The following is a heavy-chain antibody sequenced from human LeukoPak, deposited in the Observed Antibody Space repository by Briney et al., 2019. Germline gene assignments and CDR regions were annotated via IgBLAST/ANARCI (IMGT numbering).Heavy chain of an antibody. Sequence: SQTLSLTCTVSGGSISSGGYYWSWIRQHPGKGLEWIGYIYYSGSTYYNPSLKSRVTISVDTSKNQFSLKLSSVTAADTAVYYCARGGSSWFRWYFDLWGRGTLVTVSS. CDR3: ARGGSSWFRWYFDL. CDR1: GGSISSGGYY. CDR2: IYYSGST. V-gene: IGHV4-30-4*08. D-gene: IGHD6-13*01. J-gene: IGHJ2*01.